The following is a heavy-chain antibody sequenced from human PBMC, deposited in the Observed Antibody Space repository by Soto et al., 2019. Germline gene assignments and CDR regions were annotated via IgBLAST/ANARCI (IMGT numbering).Heavy chain of an antibody. Sequence: ASVKVSCKSSGYSFTSYAFSWVRQAPGQGLEWMGWINGYNGNTNYAEQLQGRVTMTKDTSTKTAYMELSSLRPDDTAVYYCARASSGSFRNYFGMDVWGQGTTVTVSS. CDR1: GYSFTSYA. CDR3: ARASSGSFRNYFGMDV. D-gene: IGHD6-25*01. J-gene: IGHJ6*02. CDR2: INGYNGNT. V-gene: IGHV1-18*04.